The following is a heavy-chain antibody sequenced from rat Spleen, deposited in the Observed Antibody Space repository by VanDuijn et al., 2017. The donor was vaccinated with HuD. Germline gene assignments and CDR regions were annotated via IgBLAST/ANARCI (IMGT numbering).Heavy chain of an antibody. CDR1: GFTFSNYY. V-gene: IGHV5-25*01. Sequence: EVQLVESGGGLVQPGRSMKLSCVASGFTFSNYYMAWVRQAPTKGLEWVASITTGGGNTYYRDSVKGRFTLSRDDAKSTLYLQMDSLRSEDTATYYCARRSYGSYKPFAYWGQGTLVTVSS. CDR2: ITTGGGNT. D-gene: IGHD1-11*01. J-gene: IGHJ3*01. CDR3: ARRSYGSYKPFAY.